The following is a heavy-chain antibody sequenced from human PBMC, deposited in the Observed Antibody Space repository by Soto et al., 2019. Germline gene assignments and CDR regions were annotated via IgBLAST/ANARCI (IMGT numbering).Heavy chain of an antibody. CDR1: GYTFSSYA. J-gene: IGHJ4*02. V-gene: IGHV1-3*01. CDR2: INAGNGNR. CDR3: ARDQGLAGPRAY. Sequence: ASVKVSCKASGYTFSSYAMHWVRQAPGQRLEWMGWINAGNGNRKYSQKFQGRVTITRDTSASTAYMELSSLRSEDTAVYYCARDQGLAGPRAYSGQGTLVTVSS. D-gene: IGHD6-19*01.